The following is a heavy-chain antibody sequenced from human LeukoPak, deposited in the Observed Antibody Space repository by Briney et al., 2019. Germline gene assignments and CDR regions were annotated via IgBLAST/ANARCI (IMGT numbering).Heavy chain of an antibody. CDR3: AKDTGISGSHRTLGFDY. V-gene: IGHV3-30*18. J-gene: IGHJ4*02. CDR1: GFTFSSYA. Sequence: GGSLRLSCAASGFTFSSYAVHWVRQAPGRGLEWVAVISYDGSNNYYADSVKRRFTIYSINSKDTLYLQMNSLRAADTAVYYCAKDTGISGSHRTLGFDYWGEGTLVIVSS. CDR2: ISYDGSNN. D-gene: IGHD3-10*01.